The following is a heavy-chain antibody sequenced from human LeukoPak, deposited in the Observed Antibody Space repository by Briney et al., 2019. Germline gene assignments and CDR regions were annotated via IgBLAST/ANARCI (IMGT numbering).Heavy chain of an antibody. CDR3: ARSGSRLEWFGETMGYCDN. CDR2: INPSGGST. J-gene: IGHJ4*02. V-gene: IGHV1-46*01. D-gene: IGHD3-10*01. Sequence: ASVKVSCRASGYTFTSYYMHWVRQAPGQGLEWMGIINPSGGSTSYAQKFQGRVTMTRDTSTSTVYMELSSLRSEDTAVYYCARSGSRLEWFGETMGYCDNWGQGTLVTVSS. CDR1: GYTFTSYY.